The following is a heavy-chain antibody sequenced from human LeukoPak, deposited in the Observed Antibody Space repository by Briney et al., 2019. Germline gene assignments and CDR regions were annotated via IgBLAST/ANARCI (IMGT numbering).Heavy chain of an antibody. CDR2: IYHSGST. Sequence: PSETLSLTCAVSGYSISSGYYWGWMRQPPGKGLEWIGSIYHSGSTYYNPSLKSRVTISVDASKNQFSLKLSSVTAADTAVYYCARAKLGSGSYEDAFDIWGQGTMVTVSS. J-gene: IGHJ3*02. D-gene: IGHD3-10*01. CDR3: ARAKLGSGSYEDAFDI. V-gene: IGHV4-38-2*01. CDR1: GYSISSGYY.